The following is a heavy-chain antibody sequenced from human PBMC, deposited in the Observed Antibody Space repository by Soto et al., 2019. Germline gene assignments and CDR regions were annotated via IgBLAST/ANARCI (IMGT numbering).Heavy chain of an antibody. J-gene: IGHJ6*03. CDR1: GFTFSSYG. D-gene: IGHD4-17*01. CDR2: IWYDGSNK. Sequence: TGGSLRLSCAASGFTFSSYGMHWVRQAPGKGLEWVAVIWYDGSNKYYADSVKGRFTISRDNSKNTLYLQMNSLRAEDTAVYYCARESYGDYGPLYYYYYMDVWGKGTTVTGSS. V-gene: IGHV3-33*01. CDR3: ARESYGDYGPLYYYYYMDV.